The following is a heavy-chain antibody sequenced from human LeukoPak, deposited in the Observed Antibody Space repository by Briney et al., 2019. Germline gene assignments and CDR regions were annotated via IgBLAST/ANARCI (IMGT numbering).Heavy chain of an antibody. V-gene: IGHV1-2*02. CDR3: ARVGVDTAMVDLDY. CDR1: GYTFTSYD. D-gene: IGHD5-18*01. Sequence: ASVKVSCKASGYTFTSYDINWVRQATGQGLEWMGWINPNSGGTNYAQKFQGRVTMTRDTSISIAYMELSRLRSDDTAVYYCARVGVDTAMVDLDYWGQGTLVTVSS. J-gene: IGHJ4*02. CDR2: INPNSGGT.